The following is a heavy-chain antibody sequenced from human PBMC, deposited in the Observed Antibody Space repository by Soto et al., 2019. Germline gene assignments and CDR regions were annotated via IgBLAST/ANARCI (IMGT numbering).Heavy chain of an antibody. V-gene: IGHV1-3*01. CDR3: ARPLEPSYYYYGMDV. J-gene: IGHJ6*02. D-gene: IGHD1-1*01. Sequence: ASVKVSCKASGYTFTSYAMHWVRQAPGQRLGWMGWINAGNGNTKYSQKFQGRVTITRDTSASTAYMELSSLRSEDTAVYYCARPLEPSYYYYGMDVRGQGTTVTVSS. CDR2: INAGNGNT. CDR1: GYTFTSYA.